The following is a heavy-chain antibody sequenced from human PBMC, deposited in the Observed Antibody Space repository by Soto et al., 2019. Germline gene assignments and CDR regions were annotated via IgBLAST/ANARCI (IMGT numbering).Heavy chain of an antibody. J-gene: IGHJ4*02. CDR1: GYTFTSYA. CDR2: INAGNGNT. V-gene: IGHV1-3*01. CDR3: ARGRTYYYDSSGYYH. Sequence: ASVKVSCKASGYTFTSYAMHWVRQAPGQRLEWMGWINAGNGNTKYSQKFQGRVTITRDTSASTAYMELSSLRSEDTAVYYCARGRTYYYDSSGYYHWGQGTLVTVSS. D-gene: IGHD3-22*01.